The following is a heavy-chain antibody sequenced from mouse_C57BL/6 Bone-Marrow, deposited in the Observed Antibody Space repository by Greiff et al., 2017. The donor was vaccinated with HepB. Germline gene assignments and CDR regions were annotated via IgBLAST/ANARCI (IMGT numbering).Heavy chain of an antibody. Sequence: DVKLQESGGDLVKPGGSLKLSCAASGFTFSSYGMSWVRQTPDKRLEWVATISSGGSYTYYPDSVKGRFTISRDNAKNTLYLQMSSLKSEDTAMYYCARLTGRGWFAYWGQGTLVTVSA. CDR2: ISSGGSYT. J-gene: IGHJ3*01. CDR3: ARLTGRGWFAY. V-gene: IGHV5-6*02. CDR1: GFTFSSYG.